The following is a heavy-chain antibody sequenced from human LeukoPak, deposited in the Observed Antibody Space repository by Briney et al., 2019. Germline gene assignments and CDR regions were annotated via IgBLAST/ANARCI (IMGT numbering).Heavy chain of an antibody. CDR3: ASGGLGARKYYSDPFDY. J-gene: IGHJ4*02. D-gene: IGHD3-10*01. CDR1: GFTVSSNY. Sequence: GGSLRLSCAASGFTVSSNYMSWVRQPPEKGLEWVSIIYSRGSTYYADPVKGRFTISRDDSKNTVYLQMNSLRAEDAAVYYCASGGLGARKYYSDPFDYWGQGTLVTVSS. V-gene: IGHV3-53*01. CDR2: IYSRGST.